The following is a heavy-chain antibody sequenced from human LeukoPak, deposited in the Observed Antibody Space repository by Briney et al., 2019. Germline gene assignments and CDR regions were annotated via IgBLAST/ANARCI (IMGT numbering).Heavy chain of an antibody. CDR2: IKEDGREK. CDR3: ASHPGSGSYYGGY. J-gene: IGHJ4*02. CDR1: GFTFSSYW. Sequence: GGSLRLSCAASGFTFSSYWMSWVRQAPGKGLEWVANIKEDGREKFYVDSVRGRFTISRDNAKNSLYLQMNSLRADDTAVYYCASHPGSGSYYGGYSGQGTLVTVSS. D-gene: IGHD3-10*01. V-gene: IGHV3-7*03.